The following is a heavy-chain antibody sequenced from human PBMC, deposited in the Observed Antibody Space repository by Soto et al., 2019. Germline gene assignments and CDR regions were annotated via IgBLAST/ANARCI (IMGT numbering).Heavy chain of an antibody. Sequence: GASVKVSCKASGYTFTGYYMHWVRQAPGQGLEWMGWINPNSGGTNYAQKFQGRVTMTRDTSISTAYMELSRLRSDDTAVYYCARVPTIFGVVINIYGMDVWGQGTTVTVSS. V-gene: IGHV1-2*02. J-gene: IGHJ6*02. CDR1: GYTFTGYY. D-gene: IGHD3-3*01. CDR2: INPNSGGT. CDR3: ARVPTIFGVVINIYGMDV.